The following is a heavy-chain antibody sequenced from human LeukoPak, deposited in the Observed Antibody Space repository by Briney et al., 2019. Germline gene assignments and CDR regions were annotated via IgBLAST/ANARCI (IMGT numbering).Heavy chain of an antibody. V-gene: IGHV3-30*03. D-gene: IGHD3-10*01. J-gene: IGHJ6*03. CDR3: ARDRGTMVQTGPYYYYYMDV. Sequence: GGSLRLSCAASGFTFSSYGMHWVRQAPGKGLEWVAVISYDGSNKYYADSVKGRFTISRDNSKNTLYLQMNSLRAEDTAVYYCARDRGTMVQTGPYYYYYMDVWGKGTTVTVSS. CDR2: ISYDGSNK. CDR1: GFTFSSYG.